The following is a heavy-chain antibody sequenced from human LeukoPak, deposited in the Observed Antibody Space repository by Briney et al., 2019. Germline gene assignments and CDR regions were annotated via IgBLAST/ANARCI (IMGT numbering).Heavy chain of an antibody. D-gene: IGHD6-19*01. Sequence: GGSLRLSCEASGFTFSSHCMSWVRQAPGKGLEWVANIKQDGSEKYYVDSVKGRFTISRDNAKNSLYPQMSILRAADTAVYYCARVRIEVAVSAFDIWGQGTMVTVSS. CDR3: ARVRIEVAVSAFDI. CDR2: IKQDGSEK. V-gene: IGHV3-7*01. J-gene: IGHJ3*02. CDR1: GFTFSSHC.